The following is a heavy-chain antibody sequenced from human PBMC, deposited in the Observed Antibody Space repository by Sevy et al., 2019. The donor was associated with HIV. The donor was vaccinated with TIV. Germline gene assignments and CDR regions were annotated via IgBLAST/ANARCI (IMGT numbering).Heavy chain of an antibody. CDR1: GYSFTSYW. V-gene: IGHV5-51*01. CDR3: ARESRGSSRFFDY. D-gene: IGHD6-6*01. CDR2: IYPGDSDT. Sequence: GESLKISCKGSGYSFTSYWIGWVRQMPGKGLEWMGIIYPGDSDTRDSPSFQGQVTISADKYISTAYLQWSSLKASDTAMYYCARESRGSSRFFDYWGQRTLVTVSS. J-gene: IGHJ4*02.